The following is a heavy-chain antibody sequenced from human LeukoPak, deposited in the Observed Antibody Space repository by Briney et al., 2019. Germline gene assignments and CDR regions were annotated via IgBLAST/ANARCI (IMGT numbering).Heavy chain of an antibody. V-gene: IGHV5-51*01. CDR2: IYPGDSDT. Sequence: GESLKISCKGSGYTFTTYWIGWVRPMPGKGLECRGIIYPGDSDTRHSPSFQGQVTISADKSISTAYLQWSSLKASDTAIYYCARRLSADAFDIWGQGTMVTVSS. CDR3: ARRLSADAFDI. CDR1: GYTFTTYW. J-gene: IGHJ3*02. D-gene: IGHD2-2*01.